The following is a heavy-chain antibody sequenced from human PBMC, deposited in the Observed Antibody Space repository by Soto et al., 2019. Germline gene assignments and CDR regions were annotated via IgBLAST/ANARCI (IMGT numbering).Heavy chain of an antibody. CDR3: SAMDV. Sequence: PSQTLSLTCAISGDSVSSETTTWNWIRQSPSRGLEWLGRTYYRSKWHNEYAVSVKGRIAINPDTSKNQFSLQLSSVTPEDTAVYYCSAMDVWGQGTTVTVSS. CDR1: GDSVSSETTT. J-gene: IGHJ6*02. V-gene: IGHV6-1*01. CDR2: TYYRSKWHN.